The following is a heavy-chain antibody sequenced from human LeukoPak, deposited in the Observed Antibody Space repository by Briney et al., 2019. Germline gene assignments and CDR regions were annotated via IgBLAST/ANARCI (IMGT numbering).Heavy chain of an antibody. Sequence: GGSLRLSXVVSGFTFRNYYMSWISQAPGKGLEWVSYISSSGDDTDYADPVKGRFTISRDNAKNSVYLQMTSLRVEDTAMYYCARAFHWGQGTLVTVST. CDR1: GFTFRNYY. CDR2: ISSSGDDT. D-gene: IGHD2/OR15-2a*01. V-gene: IGHV3-11*04. J-gene: IGHJ4*02. CDR3: ARAFH.